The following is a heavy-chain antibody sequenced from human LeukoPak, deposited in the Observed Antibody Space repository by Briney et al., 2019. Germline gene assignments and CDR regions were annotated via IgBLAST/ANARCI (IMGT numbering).Heavy chain of an antibody. CDR1: GYTLSSYD. Sequence: GASVTVSCKASGYTLSSYDINWVRQAPGQGLEWMGWMNPISGNTRYAQKFQGRVTMTRNTSINTAYMELSSLRSDDTAVYYCARRRYSSASNYYHYMDVWGKGTTVTVSS. CDR2: MNPISGNT. D-gene: IGHD6-19*01. CDR3: ARRRYSSASNYYHYMDV. V-gene: IGHV1-8*01. J-gene: IGHJ6*03.